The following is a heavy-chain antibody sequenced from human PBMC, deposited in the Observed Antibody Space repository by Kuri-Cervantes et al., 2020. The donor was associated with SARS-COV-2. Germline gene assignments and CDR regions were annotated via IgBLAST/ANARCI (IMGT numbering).Heavy chain of an antibody. CDR3: ARHDEYCSSTSCNRTGWFDP. Sequence: SKTLSLTCTVSGYSISSVYYWGWIRQPPGKGLEWIVSIYHSERTYYNPSLKSRVTISGDTSKNQFSLKLSSVTAADTAVYSCARHDEYCSSTSCNRTGWFDPWGQGTMVTVSS. D-gene: IGHD2-2*02. CDR1: GYSISSVYY. J-gene: IGHJ5*02. CDR2: IYHSERT. V-gene: IGHV4-38-2*02.